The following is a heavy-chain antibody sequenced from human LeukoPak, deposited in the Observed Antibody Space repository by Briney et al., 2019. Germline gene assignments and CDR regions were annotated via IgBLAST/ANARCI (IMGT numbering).Heavy chain of an antibody. CDR1: GYTFTSYD. CDR3: ARSSSRYGVSTSCYYC. J-gene: IGHJ4*02. CDR2: MNPNSGDT. Sequence: GASVKVSCKASGYTFTSYDFNWVRQATGQGLEWMGWMNPNSGDTGYVQKFQGRVTMTRDTSLNTAYMELSSLTSEDTAVYYCARSSSRYGVSTSCYYCWGQATQVTDCS. D-gene: IGHD2-2*01. V-gene: IGHV1-8*01.